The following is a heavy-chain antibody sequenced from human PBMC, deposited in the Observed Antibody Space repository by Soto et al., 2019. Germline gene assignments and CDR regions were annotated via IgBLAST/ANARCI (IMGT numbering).Heavy chain of an antibody. CDR3: ANGKEYYYGMDV. D-gene: IGHD4-17*01. CDR1: GGTFSSYA. Sequence: SVKVSCKASGGTFSSYAISWVRQAPGQGLEWMGGIIPIFGTANYAQKFQGRVTITADKSTSTAYMELSSLRSEDTAVYYCANGKEYYYGMDVWGQGTTVTVSS. V-gene: IGHV1-69*06. CDR2: IIPIFGTA. J-gene: IGHJ6*02.